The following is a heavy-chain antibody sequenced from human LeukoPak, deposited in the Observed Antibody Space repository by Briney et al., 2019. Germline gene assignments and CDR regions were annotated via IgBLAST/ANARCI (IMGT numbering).Heavy chain of an antibody. CDR2: IFGNGVKA. CDR1: GFTFSGHS. CDR3: PRVGVWSNYFGMDA. D-gene: IGHD3-16*01. J-gene: IGHJ6*02. V-gene: IGHV3-23*01. Sequence: QSGGSLRRSCAASGFTFSGHSMTWVRQTPGKGLEWVSVIFGNGVKAYYADSLKGRFTISRDNSKSTLYLQMNSLRADDTAVYYCPRVGVWSNYFGMDAWGQGTTVSVSS.